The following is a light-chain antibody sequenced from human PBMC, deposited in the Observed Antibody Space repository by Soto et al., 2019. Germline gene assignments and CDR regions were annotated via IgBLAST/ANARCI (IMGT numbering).Light chain of an antibody. CDR3: QKYNNWQWT. J-gene: IGKJ1*01. V-gene: IGKV3-15*01. CDR1: QSVSSN. Sequence: EIVMTQSPATLSVSPGERATLSCRASQSVSSNLAWYQQKPGQAPRLLIYGASTRATGIPARFSGSGSGTEFTLTIRSLPSEDFAVYYCQKYNNWQWTFGQGTKVDIK. CDR2: GAS.